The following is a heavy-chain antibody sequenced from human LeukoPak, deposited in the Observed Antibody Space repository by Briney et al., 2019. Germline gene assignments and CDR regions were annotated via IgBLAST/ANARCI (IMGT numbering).Heavy chain of an antibody. D-gene: IGHD5-18*01. J-gene: IGHJ4*02. CDR3: ARESSSNTAFDY. Sequence: PGGSLRLSCAASGFTFSLYSMNWVRQAPGKGLEWVSSISSRTNYIDYADSVKGRFIISRDDARNSLSLQMNTLRAEDTAIYYCARESSSNTAFDYWGQGILVTVSS. CDR2: ISSRTNYI. V-gene: IGHV3-21*01. CDR1: GFTFSLYS.